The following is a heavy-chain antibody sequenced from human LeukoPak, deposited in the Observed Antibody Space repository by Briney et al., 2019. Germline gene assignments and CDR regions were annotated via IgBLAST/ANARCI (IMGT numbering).Heavy chain of an antibody. CDR1: GYSISSGYY. Sequence: KPSETLSLTCAVSGYSISSGYYWGWLRQPPGKGLEWIGSIYHSGSTYYNPSLKSRVTISVDSSKHQFSLRLSSVTAADTAVYYCARPGYGGNSPFDYWGQGTLVTVSS. CDR2: IYHSGST. CDR3: ARPGYGGNSPFDY. V-gene: IGHV4-38-2*01. J-gene: IGHJ4*02. D-gene: IGHD4-23*01.